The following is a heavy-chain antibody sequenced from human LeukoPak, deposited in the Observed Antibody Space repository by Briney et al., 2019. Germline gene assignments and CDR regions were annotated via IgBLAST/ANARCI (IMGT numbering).Heavy chain of an antibody. CDR1: GFTFSSYA. Sequence: PGGSLRLSCAASGFTFSSYAMSCVRQAPGKGLEWVSTIGSSGDSTYYADSVKGRFTISRDSSKNTLYLQMNSLRAEDTAVYFCAKLGSSTVAFDHWGQGTLVTVSS. J-gene: IGHJ4*02. CDR3: AKLGSSTVAFDH. CDR2: IGSSGDST. D-gene: IGHD6-6*01. V-gene: IGHV3-23*01.